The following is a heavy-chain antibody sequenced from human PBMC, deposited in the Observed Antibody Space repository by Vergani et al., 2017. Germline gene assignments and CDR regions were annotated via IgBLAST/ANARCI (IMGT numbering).Heavy chain of an antibody. Sequence: EVQLVQSGAEVKKPGESLRISCKGSGYSFTSYWISWVRQMPGKGLEWMGRIDPSDSDTNYSPSFQGHVTISADKSISTAYLQWSSLKAADTAMYYCAKSRIGYSYGLGGSYWFDPWGQGTLVTVSS. V-gene: IGHV5-10-1*01. CDR3: AKSRIGYSYGLGGSYWFDP. CDR2: IDPSDSDT. CDR1: GYSFTSYW. D-gene: IGHD5-18*01. J-gene: IGHJ5*02.